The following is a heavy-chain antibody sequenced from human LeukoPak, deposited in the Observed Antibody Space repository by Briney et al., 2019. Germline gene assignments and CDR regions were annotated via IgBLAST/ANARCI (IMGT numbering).Heavy chain of an antibody. V-gene: IGHV3-13*01. CDR1: GFTFSSYD. Sequence: GGSLRLSCAASGFTFSSYDMHWVRQATGKGLEWVSAIGTAGDTYYPGSVKGRFTISKENAKNSLYLQMNSLRAGDTAVYYCARALGVLHNYYDGCEPPRFDPWGQGTLVTVSS. CDR3: ARALGVLHNYYDGCEPPRFDP. D-gene: IGHD3-22*01. CDR2: IGTAGDT. J-gene: IGHJ5*02.